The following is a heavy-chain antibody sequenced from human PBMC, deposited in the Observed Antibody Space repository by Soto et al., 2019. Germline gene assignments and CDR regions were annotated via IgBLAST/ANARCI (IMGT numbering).Heavy chain of an antibody. J-gene: IGHJ6*02. CDR2: ISGSGGST. Sequence: GGSLRLSCAASGFTFSSYAMSWVRQAPGKGLEWVSAISGSGGSTYYADSVKGRFTISRDNSKNTLYLQMNSLRAEDTAVYYCPPLYYDSWTGLVLRHYYYGMDVWGQGTTVTVSS. V-gene: IGHV3-23*01. CDR1: GFTFSSYA. CDR3: PPLYYDSWTGLVLRHYYYGMDV. D-gene: IGHD3-3*01.